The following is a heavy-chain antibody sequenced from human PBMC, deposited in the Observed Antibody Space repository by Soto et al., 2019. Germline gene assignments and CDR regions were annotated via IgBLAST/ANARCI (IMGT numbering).Heavy chain of an antibody. CDR1: GFTFSDHY. CDR3: ASDPYYYASYY. Sequence: GGSLRLSCAASGFTFSDHYMTWIRQSPGKGLEWVSYISSDSATIYYTDSVQGRFTVSRDNAKNSVYLQMNSLRAEDTSLYCCASDPYYYASYYWGQGTLVTVSS. V-gene: IGHV3-11*01. CDR2: ISSDSATI. J-gene: IGHJ4*02. D-gene: IGHD3-10*01.